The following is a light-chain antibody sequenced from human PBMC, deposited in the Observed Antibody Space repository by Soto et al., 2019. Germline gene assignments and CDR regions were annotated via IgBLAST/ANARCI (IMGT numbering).Light chain of an antibody. CDR3: QQYNNWPRT. CDR2: GAS. CDR1: QSVSSSY. V-gene: IGKV3-15*01. J-gene: IGKJ4*02. Sequence: VLTKSPGTRSLSPWESATLSCQASQSVSSSYLAWYQQKPGQAPRLLIYGASTRATGIPARVSGSGSGTEFTRTISSRQSVDVAGEYCQQYNNWPRTFGGGTKVDIK.